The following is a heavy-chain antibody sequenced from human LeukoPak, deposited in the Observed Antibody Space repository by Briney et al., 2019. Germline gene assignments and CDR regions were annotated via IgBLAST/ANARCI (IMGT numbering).Heavy chain of an antibody. Sequence: GGSLRLSCAASGFTFRNYWMHWVRQAPGKGLVWVSRIESDGSSTNYADSVKGRFTISRDNAKNTLYLQMNSLRAEDTAKYYCARGGIAVTGTLRYDYWGQGTLVTVSS. CDR1: GFTFRNYW. J-gene: IGHJ4*02. D-gene: IGHD6-19*01. CDR2: IESDGSST. V-gene: IGHV3-74*01. CDR3: ARGGIAVTGTLRYDY.